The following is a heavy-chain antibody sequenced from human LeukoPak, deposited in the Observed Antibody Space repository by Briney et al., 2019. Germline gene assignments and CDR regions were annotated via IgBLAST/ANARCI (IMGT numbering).Heavy chain of an antibody. Sequence: PGGSLRLSCAASGFTFSTYAMNWVRQAPGKGLEWVAVISDDGRHNYYADSVKGRFTISRDNSKSTLYLQMNSLRDDDTAVYYCAKDIVPIAVAGTFDYWGQGTLVTVSS. CDR3: AKDIVPIAVAGTFDY. CDR2: ISDDGRHN. V-gene: IGHV3-30*04. D-gene: IGHD6-19*01. J-gene: IGHJ4*02. CDR1: GFTFSTYA.